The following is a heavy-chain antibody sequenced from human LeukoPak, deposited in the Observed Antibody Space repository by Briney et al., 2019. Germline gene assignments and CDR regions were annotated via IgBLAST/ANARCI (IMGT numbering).Heavy chain of an antibody. Sequence: SETLSLTCTVSGGSISSYYWSWIRQPPGKGLEWIGYIFYSGSTNSNPSLKSRVTLSLDTSKNHFSLKLSSVTAADTAVYYCARYGEGWYFDLWGRGTPVTVSS. V-gene: IGHV4-59*01. J-gene: IGHJ2*01. CDR1: GGSISSYY. D-gene: IGHD3-10*01. CDR3: ARYGEGWYFDL. CDR2: IFYSGST.